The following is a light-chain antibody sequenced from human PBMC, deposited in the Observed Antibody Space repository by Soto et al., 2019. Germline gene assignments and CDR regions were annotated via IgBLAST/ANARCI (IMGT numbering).Light chain of an antibody. J-gene: IGKJ1*01. CDR3: QQYGGSPRT. Sequence: EIVLTQSPGTLSLSPGEGATLSCRASQSISSNFLAWYQQKRGQAPRLLIHGASNRATGIPDRFSGSGSGTEFTLTITRLEPEDFAVYYCQQYGGSPRTFGQGTKVEV. V-gene: IGKV3-20*01. CDR2: GAS. CDR1: QSISSNF.